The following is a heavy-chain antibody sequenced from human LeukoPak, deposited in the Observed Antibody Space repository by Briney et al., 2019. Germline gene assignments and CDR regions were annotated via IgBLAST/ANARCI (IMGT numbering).Heavy chain of an antibody. CDR3: ASFGFSTTAYYYYGMDV. CDR2: IIPILGIA. D-gene: IGHD4-17*01. Sequence: ASVKVSCKASGGTFSSYAISWVRQAPGQGLEWMGRIIPILGIANYAQKFQGGVTITADKSTSTAYMELSSLRSEDTAVYYCASFGFSTTAYYYYGMDVWGQGTTVTVSS. V-gene: IGHV1-69*04. CDR1: GGTFSSYA. J-gene: IGHJ6*02.